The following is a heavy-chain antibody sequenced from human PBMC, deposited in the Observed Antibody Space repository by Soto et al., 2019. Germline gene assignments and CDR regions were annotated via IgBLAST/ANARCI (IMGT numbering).Heavy chain of an antibody. V-gene: IGHV4-59*08. CDR1: GGSVSSYN. CDR2: IYYSGST. J-gene: IGHJ4*02. CDR3: ARHSNGNYRVYYFDY. D-gene: IGHD4-17*01. Sequence: TLCLPCTVSGGSVSSYNWSWIRQSPETGLEGIGYIYYSGSTKYQPTLKSRVTMSVDTSKIQSSLTVSSAMASDTAVYYRARHSNGNYRVYYFDYWGLGTLVTVSS.